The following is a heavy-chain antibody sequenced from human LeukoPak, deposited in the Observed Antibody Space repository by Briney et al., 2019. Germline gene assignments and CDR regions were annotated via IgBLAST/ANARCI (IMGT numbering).Heavy chain of an antibody. D-gene: IGHD5-24*01. CDR3: ARESTPLRGAFDP. CDR2: IDSRDNT. V-gene: IGHV3-53*04. J-gene: IGHJ5*02. CDR1: GFTVRNNH. Sequence: PGGSLRLSCAVSGFTVRNNHMSWVRQAPGKGLEWVTVIDSRDNTYHADSVKGQFTISRHTSKNTLYLQMNSLRAEDTAVYYCARESTPLRGAFDPWGPGTLVTVSS.